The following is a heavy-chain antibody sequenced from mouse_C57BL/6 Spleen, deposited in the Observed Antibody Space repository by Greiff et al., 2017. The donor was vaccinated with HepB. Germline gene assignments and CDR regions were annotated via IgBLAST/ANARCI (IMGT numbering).Heavy chain of an antibody. CDR3: AKLGFDY. V-gene: IGHV1-85*01. Sequence: QVQLQQSGPELVKPGASVKLSCKASGYTFTSYDINWVEQRPGQGLEWIGWIYPRDGSTKYNEKFKGKATFTVDTSSSTAYMELHSLTSEDAAVYFVAKLGFDYWGQGTTLTVSS. CDR2: IYPRDGST. CDR1: GYTFTSYD. J-gene: IGHJ2*01. D-gene: IGHD4-1*01.